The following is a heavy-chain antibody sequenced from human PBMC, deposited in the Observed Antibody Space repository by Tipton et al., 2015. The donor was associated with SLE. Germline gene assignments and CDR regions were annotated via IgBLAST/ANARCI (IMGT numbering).Heavy chain of an antibody. CDR1: GDSMSRHY. D-gene: IGHD3-16*01. CDR2: ISNTGST. J-gene: IGHJ6*02. CDR3: ARDRGSRLYYGLDV. Sequence: TLSLTCTVSGDSMSRHYWSWIRQTPGKGLEWIGYISNTGSTNYNPSLKSRVTISLDTSKNQFSLHLSSVTAADTAMYYCARDRGSRLYYGLDVWGQGTTVTVSS. V-gene: IGHV4-59*11.